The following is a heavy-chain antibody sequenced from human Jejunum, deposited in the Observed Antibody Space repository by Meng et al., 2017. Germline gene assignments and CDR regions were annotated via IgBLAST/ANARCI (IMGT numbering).Heavy chain of an antibody. CDR1: GGSISDDY. J-gene: IGHJ4*02. Sequence: QVKLQQWGAGLLMPSETLSLTCAVYGGSISDDYWTWIRQPPGKGLEWIGEINDSESTHYNPSLKSRVTISVDTSKSQFYLRVSSVDAADTAVYYCARGNEYSNYGADFWGQGTLVTVSS. D-gene: IGHD4-11*01. CDR2: INDSEST. CDR3: ARGNEYSNYGADF. V-gene: IGHV4-34*01.